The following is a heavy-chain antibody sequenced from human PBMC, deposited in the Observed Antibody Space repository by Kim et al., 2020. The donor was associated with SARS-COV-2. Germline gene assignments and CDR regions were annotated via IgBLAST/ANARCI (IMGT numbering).Heavy chain of an antibody. Sequence: AESVKGRFTISRDNSKNTLYLQMNSLRAEDTAVYYCARDLGPPSGENFDYWGQGTLVTVSS. CDR3: ARDLGPPSGENFDY. V-gene: IGHV3-33*01. J-gene: IGHJ4*02. D-gene: IGHD3-10*01.